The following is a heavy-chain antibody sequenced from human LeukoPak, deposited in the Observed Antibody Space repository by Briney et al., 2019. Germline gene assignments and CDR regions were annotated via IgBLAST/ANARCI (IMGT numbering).Heavy chain of an antibody. CDR3: ARNKRGDY. V-gene: IGHV3-7*01. D-gene: IGHD1/OR15-1a*01. CDR1: GFIFSNYW. CDR2: INQDGSEE. Sequence: TGGSLRLSCAASGFIFSNYWMSWVRQVPGKGLEWVANINQDGSEENYVDSVKGRFTISRDNAKNSLYLQMNSLRAEDTAVYYCARNKRGDYWGQGSLVAVSS. J-gene: IGHJ4*02.